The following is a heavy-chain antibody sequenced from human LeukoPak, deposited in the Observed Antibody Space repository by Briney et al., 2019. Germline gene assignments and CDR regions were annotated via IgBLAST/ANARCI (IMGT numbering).Heavy chain of an antibody. Sequence: GGPLRLSCAASGFTFSSYGMHWVRQAPGKGLEWVAVIWYDGSNKYYAHSVKGRFTIYRDNSKNTLYLQMNSLRAEDTAVYYCARDGDWDSSGENFDYWGQGTLVTVSS. CDR3: ARDGDWDSSGENFDY. J-gene: IGHJ4*02. CDR2: IWYDGSNK. V-gene: IGHV3-33*01. D-gene: IGHD6-19*01. CDR1: GFTFSSYG.